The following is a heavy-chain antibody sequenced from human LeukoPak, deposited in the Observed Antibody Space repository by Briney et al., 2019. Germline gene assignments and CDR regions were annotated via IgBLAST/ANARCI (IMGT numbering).Heavy chain of an antibody. CDR2: IIPIFGTA. D-gene: IGHD3-10*01. J-gene: IGHJ4*02. Sequence: GSSVKVSCKASGGTFSSYAISWVRQAPGQGLEWMGGIIPIFGTANYAQKFQGRVTITADESTSTAYMELSSLRSEGTAVYYWARDRAVSSGSYSGYLDYWGEGTLVTVSS. CDR3: ARDRAVSSGSYSGYLDY. CDR1: GGTFSSYA. V-gene: IGHV1-69*01.